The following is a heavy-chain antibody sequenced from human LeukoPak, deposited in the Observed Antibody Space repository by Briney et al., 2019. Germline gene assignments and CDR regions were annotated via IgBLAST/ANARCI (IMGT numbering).Heavy chain of an antibody. Sequence: SETLSLTCTVSGGSISSGSYYWSWIRQPAGKGLEWIGRIYTSGSTNYNPSLKSRVTISVDTSKNQFSLKLSSVTAADTAVYYCARVFCVHGVCYTGDWFDPWGQGTLVTVSS. CDR2: IYTSGST. V-gene: IGHV4-61*02. CDR1: GGSISSGSYY. J-gene: IGHJ5*02. CDR3: ARVFCVHGVCYTGDWFDP. D-gene: IGHD2-8*01.